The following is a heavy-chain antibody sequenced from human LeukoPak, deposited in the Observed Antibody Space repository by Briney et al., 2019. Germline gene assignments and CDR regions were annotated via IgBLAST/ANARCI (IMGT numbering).Heavy chain of an antibody. CDR1: GFTFTNYW. V-gene: IGHV3-7*01. CDR3: VRDGGRYSYASD. D-gene: IGHD5-18*01. J-gene: IGHJ3*01. CDR2: IKKDGSEK. Sequence: GALRLSCAASGFTFTNYWMSWVRQAPGKGLEWVANIKKDGSEKNYVDSVRGRFTISRDNAENSLHLQMNSLRAEDTAVYYCVRDGGRYSYASDWGQGTMVIVSS.